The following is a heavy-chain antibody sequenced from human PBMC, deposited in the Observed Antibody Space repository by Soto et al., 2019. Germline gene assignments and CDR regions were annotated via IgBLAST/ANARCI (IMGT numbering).Heavy chain of an antibody. V-gene: IGHV1-69*13. CDR1: GGTFSSYA. CDR2: IIPIFGTA. CDR3: ATLSEGYCSGGSCYGPILFFDY. Sequence: SVKVSCKASGGTFSSYAISWVRQAPGQGLEWMGGIIPIFGTANYAQKFQGRVTITADESTSTAYMELSSLRSEDTAVYYCATLSEGYCSGGSCYGPILFFDYWGQGTLVTVSS. J-gene: IGHJ4*02. D-gene: IGHD2-15*01.